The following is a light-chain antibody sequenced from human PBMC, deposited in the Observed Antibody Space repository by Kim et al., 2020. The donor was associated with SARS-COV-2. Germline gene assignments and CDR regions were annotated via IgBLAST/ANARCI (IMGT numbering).Light chain of an antibody. V-gene: IGKV4-1*01. J-gene: IGKJ4*01. Sequence: ATINCKSSQSVLYSSNNKNYLAWYQQKPGQPPKLLIYWASTRESGVPDRFSGSGSGTDFTLTISSLQDEDVAVYYCQQYYSTPLTFGGGTKVDIK. CDR1: QSVLYSSNNKNY. CDR3: QQYYSTPLT. CDR2: WAS.